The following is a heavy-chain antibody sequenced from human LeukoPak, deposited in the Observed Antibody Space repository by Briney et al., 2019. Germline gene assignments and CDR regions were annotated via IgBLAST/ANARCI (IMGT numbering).Heavy chain of an antibody. J-gene: IGHJ6*02. Sequence: GGSLRLSCAASGFTFSSYAMSWVRQAPGKGLEWVSAISGSGGSTYYADSVKGRFTISRDNSKNTLYLQMNSLRAEDTAVYYCARDRGYCTNGVCSMDYGMDVWGQGTTVTVSS. CDR2: ISGSGGST. D-gene: IGHD2-8*01. CDR3: ARDRGYCTNGVCSMDYGMDV. V-gene: IGHV3-23*01. CDR1: GFTFSSYA.